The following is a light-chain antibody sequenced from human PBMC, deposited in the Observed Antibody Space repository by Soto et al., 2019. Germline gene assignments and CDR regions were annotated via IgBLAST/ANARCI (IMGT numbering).Light chain of an antibody. CDR1: SSNIGAGYD. CDR2: GNS. CDR3: QSYDSSLSRSV. Sequence: QSVLAQPPSVSGAPGQRVTISCTGSSSNIGAGYDVHWYQQLPGTAPKLLIYGNSNRPSGVPDRFSGSKSGTSASLAITGLQAEHEADYYCQSYDSSLSRSVLGNGTKVTV. V-gene: IGLV1-40*01. J-gene: IGLJ1*01.